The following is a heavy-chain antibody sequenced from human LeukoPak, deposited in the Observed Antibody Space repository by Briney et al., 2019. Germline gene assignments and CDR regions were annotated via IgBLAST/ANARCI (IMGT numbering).Heavy chain of an antibody. D-gene: IGHD3-22*01. CDR3: ARDRGALVFTQVDY. V-gene: IGHV3-30-3*01. CDR2: ISYDGSNK. Sequence: GGSLRLSCAASGFAFSSYAMHWVRQAPGKGLEWVAVISYDGSNKYYADSVKGRSTISRDNSKNTLYLQMNSLRAEDTAVYYCARDRGALVFTQVDYWGQGTLVTVSS. CDR1: GFAFSSYA. J-gene: IGHJ4*02.